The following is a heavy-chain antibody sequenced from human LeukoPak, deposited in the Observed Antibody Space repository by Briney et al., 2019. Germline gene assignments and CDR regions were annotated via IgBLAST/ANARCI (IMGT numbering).Heavy chain of an antibody. CDR2: ISGSGGST. D-gene: IGHD2-2*01. V-gene: IGHV3-23*01. Sequence: GGSLRLSCAASGFTFNNYAMNWVRQAPGKGLEWVSAISGSGGSTYYADSVKGRFTISRDNSKNTLYLQMNSLRAEDTAVYYCAKVDCSSTSCRNDYWGQGTLVTVSS. CDR3: AKVDCSSTSCRNDY. J-gene: IGHJ4*02. CDR1: GFTFNNYA.